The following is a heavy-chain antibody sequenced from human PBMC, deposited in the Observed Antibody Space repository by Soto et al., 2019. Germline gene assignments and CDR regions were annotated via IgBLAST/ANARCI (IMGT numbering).Heavy chain of an antibody. CDR1: GFTFSSYA. CDR3: AKAKLQQQLVLDY. J-gene: IGHJ4*02. V-gene: IGHV3-23*01. CDR2: ISGSGGST. Sequence: GESLKISCAASGFTFSSYAMSWVRQAPGKGLEWVSAISGSGGSTYYADSVKGRFTISRDNSKNTLYLQMNSLRAEDTAVYYCAKAKLQQQLVLDYWGQGTLVTVSS. D-gene: IGHD6-13*01.